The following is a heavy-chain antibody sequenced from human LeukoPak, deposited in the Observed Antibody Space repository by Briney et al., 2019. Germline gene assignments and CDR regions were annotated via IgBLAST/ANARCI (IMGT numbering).Heavy chain of an antibody. CDR1: GDSVSGYY. V-gene: IGHV4-39*01. J-gene: IGHJ1*01. CDR3: ASPRIVGATASRPTKYFQH. Sequence: SETLSLTCIVSGDSVSGYYWNWIRQPPGKGPEWIGSVHYSGGTYNHPSLKSRVNITVDTSKNQFSLKVSCVSAADTAVYYCASPRIVGATASRPTKYFQHWGQGTLVTVSS. D-gene: IGHD1-26*01. CDR2: VHYSGGT.